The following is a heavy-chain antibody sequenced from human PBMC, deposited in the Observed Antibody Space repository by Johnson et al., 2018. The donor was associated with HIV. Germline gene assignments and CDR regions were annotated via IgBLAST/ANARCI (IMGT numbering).Heavy chain of an antibody. CDR2: VSGSGTGT. D-gene: IGHD6-13*01. J-gene: IGHJ3*02. Sequence: VQLVESGGGLVQPGGSLRLSCAASGFTFSSYAMSWVRQSPGKGLEWVSAVSGSGTGTYYADSVKGRVTISRDNSKSTLFLQMNSLRAEDTAVYYCAKDQWSSSWTNDAFDIWGQGTMVTVSS. CDR3: AKDQWSSSWTNDAFDI. V-gene: IGHV3-23*04. CDR1: GFTFSSYA.